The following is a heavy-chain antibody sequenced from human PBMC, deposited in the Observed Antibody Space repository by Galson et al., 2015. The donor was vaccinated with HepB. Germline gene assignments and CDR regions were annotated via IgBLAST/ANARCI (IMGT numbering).Heavy chain of an antibody. V-gene: IGHV3-23*01. J-gene: IGHJ5*02. CDR3: AKNPSSSGTYSYNNWFDP. CDR1: GFTFSEYA. CDR2: INGSGGKT. Sequence: FLRLSCAASGFTFSEYAMSWVRQAPGKGLDWVSTINGSGGKTYYADSVKGRFTVSRDNSKNTLYLQMNSLRTEDTAVYYCAKNPSSSGTYSYNNWFDPWGQGTLVTVSS. D-gene: IGHD6-19*01.